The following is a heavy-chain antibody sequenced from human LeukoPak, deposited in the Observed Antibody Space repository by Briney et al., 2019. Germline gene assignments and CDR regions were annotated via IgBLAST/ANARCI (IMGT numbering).Heavy chain of an antibody. Sequence: GASVKVSCKASGGTFSSYAISWVRQAPGQGLEWMGRIIPILGIANYAQKFQGRVTITADKSTSTAYMELSSLRSEDTAVYYCARAKSSTVYYFDYWGQGTLVTVSS. CDR1: GGTFSSYA. V-gene: IGHV1-69*04. D-gene: IGHD6-13*01. J-gene: IGHJ4*02. CDR2: IIPILGIA. CDR3: ARAKSSTVYYFDY.